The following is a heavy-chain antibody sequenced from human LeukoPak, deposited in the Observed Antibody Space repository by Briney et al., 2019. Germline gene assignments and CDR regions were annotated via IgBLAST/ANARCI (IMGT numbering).Heavy chain of an antibody. CDR3: ARDGEAYYYDSSGYYGLDY. D-gene: IGHD3-22*01. Sequence: PSETLSLTCAVYGGSFSGYYWSWIRQPPGKGLEWIGEINHSGSTNYNPSLKSRVTMSVDTSKNQFSLKLSSVTAADTAVYYCARDGEAYYYDSSGYYGLDYWGQGTLVTVSS. CDR1: GGSFSGYY. CDR2: INHSGST. J-gene: IGHJ4*02. V-gene: IGHV4-34*01.